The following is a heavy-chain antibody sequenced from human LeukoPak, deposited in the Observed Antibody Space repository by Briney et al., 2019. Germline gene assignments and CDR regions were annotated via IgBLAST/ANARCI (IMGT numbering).Heavy chain of an antibody. D-gene: IGHD6-19*01. Sequence: GGSLRLSCAASGFTFSSYEMNWVRQVPGKGLEWVSYISSSGSTIYHADSVKGRFTISRDNAKNSLYLQMNSLRAEDTAVYYCARDRAVAYDYWGQGTLVTVSS. CDR1: GFTFSSYE. CDR2: ISSSGSTI. V-gene: IGHV3-48*03. CDR3: ARDRAVAYDY. J-gene: IGHJ4*02.